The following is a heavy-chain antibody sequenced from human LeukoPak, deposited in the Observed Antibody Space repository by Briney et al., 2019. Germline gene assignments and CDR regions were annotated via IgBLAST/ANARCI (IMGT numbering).Heavy chain of an antibody. J-gene: IGHJ6*03. V-gene: IGHV1-8*01. CDR2: MNPNSGNT. D-gene: IGHD2-2*01. Sequence: ASVKVSCKASGYTFTSYDINWVRQATGQGLEWMGWMNPNSGNTGYAQKFQGRVTMTRNTSISTAYMELSSLRSEDTAVYYCARGSHHVVVPWAYYYYYMDVWGKGTTVTVSS. CDR1: GYTFTSYD. CDR3: ARGSHHVVVPWAYYYYYMDV.